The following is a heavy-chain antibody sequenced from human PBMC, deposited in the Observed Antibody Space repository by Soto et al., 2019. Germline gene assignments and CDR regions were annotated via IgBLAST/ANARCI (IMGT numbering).Heavy chain of an antibody. CDR2: ISSSSSYI. J-gene: IGHJ6*02. D-gene: IGHD6-6*01. V-gene: IGHV3-21*01. CDR1: GFTFSSYS. Sequence: GGSLRLSCAASGFTFSSYSMNWVRQAPGKGLEWVSSISSSSSYIYYADSVKGRFTISRDNAKNSLYLQMNSLRAEDTAVYYCARDSVSIAGRLGPFPRGANMDVWGQGTTVTVSS. CDR3: ARDSVSIAGRLGPFPRGANMDV.